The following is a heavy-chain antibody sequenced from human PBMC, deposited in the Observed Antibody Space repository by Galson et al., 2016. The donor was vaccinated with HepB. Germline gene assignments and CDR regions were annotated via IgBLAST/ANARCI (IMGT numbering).Heavy chain of an antibody. CDR2: IYYSGSS. CDR3: ARGEYRLLDGVGY. D-gene: IGHD2-15*01. CDR1: GGSVSSSSYY. J-gene: IGHJ4*02. Sequence: SETLSLTCTVSGGSVSSSSYYWNWIRQAPGKGLEWIGYIYYSGSSSYNPSLKSRVTISLDTSKNEFSLKMSSVTAADTAIYYCARGEYRLLDGVGYWGQGTLVTVSS. V-gene: IGHV4-61*01.